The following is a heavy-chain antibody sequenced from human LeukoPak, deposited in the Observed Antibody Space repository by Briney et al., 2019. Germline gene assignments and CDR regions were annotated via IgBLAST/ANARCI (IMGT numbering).Heavy chain of an antibody. V-gene: IGHV4-4*07. CDR1: GDSISGYY. D-gene: IGHD2/OR15-2a*01. CDR2: IYTSGST. J-gene: IGHJ4*02. CDR3: AKYKFGSDYFSN. Sequence: SETLSLTCTVSGDSISGYYWSWLRQPAGKGLEWIGRIYTSGSTKYNASFQGRVTMSLDTSKNQFSLRLSSVTAADTAIYYCAKYKFGSDYFSNWGQGTLVTVSS.